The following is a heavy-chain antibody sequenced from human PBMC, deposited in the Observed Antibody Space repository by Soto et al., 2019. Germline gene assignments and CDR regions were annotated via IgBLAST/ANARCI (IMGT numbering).Heavy chain of an antibody. CDR1: GDTFSGYA. J-gene: IGHJ4*02. V-gene: IGHV1-69*06. D-gene: IGHD2-2*02. Sequence: SVKVSCKASGDTFSGYAINWVRQAPGQGLEWMGGIIPIFGTANYAQKFQGRVTITADKSTSTAYMELSSLRSEDTAVYYCARDVAGYCSSTSSYNYFDYWGQGTLVTVSS. CDR2: IIPIFGTA. CDR3: ARDVAGYCSSTSSYNYFDY.